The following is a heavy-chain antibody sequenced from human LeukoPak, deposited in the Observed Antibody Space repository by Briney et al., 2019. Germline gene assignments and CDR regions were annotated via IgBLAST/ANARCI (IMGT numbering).Heavy chain of an antibody. J-gene: IGHJ4*02. CDR3: ASVRWDYDY. V-gene: IGHV4-39*01. D-gene: IGHD3-10*01. CDR1: GGSISSSSYY. CDR2: IYYSGST. Sequence: SETLSLTCTVSGGSISSSSYYWGWIRQPPGKGLEWIGSIYYSGSTYYNPSLKSRVTISVDTSKNQFSLKLSSVTAADTAVYYCASVRWDYDYWGQGTPVTVSS.